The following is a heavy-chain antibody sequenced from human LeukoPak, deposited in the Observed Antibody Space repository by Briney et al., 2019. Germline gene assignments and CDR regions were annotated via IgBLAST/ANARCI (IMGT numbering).Heavy chain of an antibody. CDR1: GFTFSHFG. CDR3: AEDAQRGFDYSNSLEH. V-gene: IGHV3-33*06. D-gene: IGHD4-11*01. CDR2: IWSDATNQ. Sequence: GGSPRLSCEASGFTFSHFGMHWVRQAPGKGLEWVAVIWSDATNQYYGDSVKGRFTISRDNFKKTVSLQMDSLRAEDTAVYYCAEDAQRGFDYSNSLEHWGQGSLVTVSS. J-gene: IGHJ4*02.